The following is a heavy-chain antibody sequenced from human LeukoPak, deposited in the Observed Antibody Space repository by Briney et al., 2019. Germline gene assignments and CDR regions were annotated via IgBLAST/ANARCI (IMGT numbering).Heavy chain of an antibody. D-gene: IGHD3-16*02. CDR2: ISSSGSTI. CDR1: GFTFSSYE. CDR3: ARGKYDYVWGSYRLGYYYMDV. J-gene: IGHJ6*03. Sequence: GGSLRLSCAASGFTFSSYEMNWVRQAPGKGLEWVSYISSSGSTIYYADSVKGRFTISRDNAKNSLYLQMNSLRAEDTAVHYCARGKYDYVWGSYRLGYYYMDVWGKGTTVTISS. V-gene: IGHV3-48*03.